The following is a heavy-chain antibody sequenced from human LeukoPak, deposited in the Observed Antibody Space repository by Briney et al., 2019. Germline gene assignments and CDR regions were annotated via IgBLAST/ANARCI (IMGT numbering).Heavy chain of an antibody. Sequence: GASVKVSCKASGGTFSSYAISWVRQAPGQGLEWMGWINPNSGNAGSPQKFRGRVTMTRSTSISTAYMELSSLTSEDTGVYYCAVHGGNTPFDYWGQGTLVTVSS. CDR3: AVHGGNTPFDY. D-gene: IGHD4-23*01. V-gene: IGHV1-8*02. CDR2: INPNSGNA. CDR1: GGTFSSYA. J-gene: IGHJ4*02.